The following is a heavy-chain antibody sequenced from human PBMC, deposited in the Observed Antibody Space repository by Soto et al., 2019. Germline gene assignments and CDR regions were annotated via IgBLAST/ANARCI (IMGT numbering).Heavy chain of an antibody. V-gene: IGHV1-18*01. J-gene: IGHJ4*02. CDR3: ARTYYYDSSGYFDY. CDR2: ISAYNGNT. D-gene: IGHD3-22*01. CDR1: GYTFTSYG. Sequence: ASVKVSCKASGYTFTSYGISWVRQAPGQGLEWMGWISAYNGNTNYAQKLQGRVTMTTDTSTSTAYMELRSLRSDDTAVYYCARTYYYDSSGYFDYWGQGTLVTVSS.